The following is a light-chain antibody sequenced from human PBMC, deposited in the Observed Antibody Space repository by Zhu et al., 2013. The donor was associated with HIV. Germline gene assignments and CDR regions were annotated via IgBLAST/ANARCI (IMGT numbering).Light chain of an antibody. CDR1: QSIGTY. J-gene: IGKJ1*01. CDR2: TAS. Sequence: DIQMTQSPSSLSASVGDRVTITCRASQSIGTYLNWYQQKPGRAPNLVIFTASTLQSGVPSRFSGSGSGTHFTLTISSLQSEDFAVYYCQQYSNWPRETFGQGTKVEIK. CDR3: QQYSNWPRET. V-gene: IGKV1-39*01.